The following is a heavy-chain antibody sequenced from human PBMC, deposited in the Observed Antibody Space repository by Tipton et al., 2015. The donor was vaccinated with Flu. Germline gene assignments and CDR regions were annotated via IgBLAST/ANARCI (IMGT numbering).Heavy chain of an antibody. D-gene: IGHD3-22*01. CDR2: IYYSGST. J-gene: IGHJ4*02. Sequence: TLSLTCTVSGGPISSSSYYWGWIRQPPGKGLEWIGSIYYSGSTYYNPSLTSRVTISVDTSKNQFSLKLSSVTAADTAVYYCARGRGYYYDFDYWGQGTLVTVSS. CDR3: ARGRGYYYDFDY. CDR1: GGPISSSSYY. V-gene: IGHV4-39*01.